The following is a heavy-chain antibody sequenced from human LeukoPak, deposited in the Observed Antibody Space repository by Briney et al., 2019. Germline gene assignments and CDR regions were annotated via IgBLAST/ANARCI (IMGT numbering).Heavy chain of an antibody. J-gene: IGHJ4*02. CDR1: GYSISSDNY. CDR3: ARAPRDSSSSNYMRRFDY. V-gene: IGHV4-38-2*01. D-gene: IGHD3-22*01. Sequence: SETLSLTCAVSGYSISSDNYWVWIRQPPGQGLEWTGGIYHSGSTYYNPSLKSRVTMSVDTSKNQFSLKLSSVAAADTAVYYCARAPRDSSSSNYMRRFDYWGQGTLVTVSS. CDR2: IYHSGST.